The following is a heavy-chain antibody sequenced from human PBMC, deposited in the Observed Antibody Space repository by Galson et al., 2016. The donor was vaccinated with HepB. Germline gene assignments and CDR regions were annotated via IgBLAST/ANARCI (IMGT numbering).Heavy chain of an antibody. Sequence: SLRLSCAASGFTFSTYSINWVRQAPGKGLEWVSYIGVSSSRVYYADSVKGRFTISRDDAKNSLYLEMNSLRDEDTAVYYCARDSAPYASPPDYWGQGTLVTASS. CDR3: ARDSAPYASPPDY. D-gene: IGHD2-2*01. V-gene: IGHV3-48*02. CDR1: GFTFSTYS. CDR2: IGVSSSRV. J-gene: IGHJ4*02.